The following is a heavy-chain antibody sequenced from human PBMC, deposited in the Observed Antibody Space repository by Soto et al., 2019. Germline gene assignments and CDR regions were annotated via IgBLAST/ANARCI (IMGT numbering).Heavy chain of an antibody. CDR2: IYHSGST. V-gene: IGHV4-4*02. J-gene: IGHJ4*02. Sequence: PSETLSLTCAVSGGSISSSNWWSWVRQPPGKGLEWIGEIYHSGSTNYNPSLKSRVTISVDKSKNQFSLKLSSVTAADTAVYYCARDHVLDSSGWYFDYWGQGTLVTVYS. CDR3: ARDHVLDSSGWYFDY. CDR1: GGSISSSNW. D-gene: IGHD6-19*01.